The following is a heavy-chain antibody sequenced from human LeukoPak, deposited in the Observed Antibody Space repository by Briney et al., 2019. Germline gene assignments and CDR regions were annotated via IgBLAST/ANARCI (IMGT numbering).Heavy chain of an antibody. J-gene: IGHJ4*02. CDR2: IYPGGSDA. CDR3: ARDYTRSSPFDY. Sequence: GESLKISCKGSGYSFTSYWIGWVRQMPGKGLEWMGTIYPGGSDARYSPSFQGQVTISADRSISTAYLQWSSLKASDTAIYYCARDYTRSSPFDYWGQGTLVTVSS. D-gene: IGHD2-2*02. CDR1: GYSFTSYW. V-gene: IGHV5-51*01.